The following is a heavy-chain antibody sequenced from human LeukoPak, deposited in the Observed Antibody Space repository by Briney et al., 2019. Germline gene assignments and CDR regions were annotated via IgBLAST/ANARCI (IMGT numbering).Heavy chain of an antibody. D-gene: IGHD1-26*01. J-gene: IGHJ4*02. Sequence: GGSLRLSCAASGFTFSSYWMQWVRQAPGKGLVWVSRINSDGSSTSYADSVKGRFTISRDNAKNTLYLQMNSLRAEDTAVYYCARALSGSYPYFDYWGQGTLVTVSS. V-gene: IGHV3-74*01. CDR1: GFTFSSYW. CDR2: INSDGSST. CDR3: ARALSGSYPYFDY.